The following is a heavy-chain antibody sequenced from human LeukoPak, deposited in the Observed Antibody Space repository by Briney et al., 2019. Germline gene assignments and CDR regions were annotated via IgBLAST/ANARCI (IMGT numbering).Heavy chain of an antibody. CDR1: AFTFNTYS. CDR2: IASSSTYI. D-gene: IGHD2-15*01. CDR3: ARGGRYCGSGICRYDAFDI. Sequence: GGSLRLSCAASAFTFNTYSMNWVRLAPGKGLEWVSSIASSSTYIYYADSVKGRFTISRDNAKNSLYLQMNSLRADDTAVYYCARGGRYCGSGICRYDAFDIWGQGTMVTVSS. J-gene: IGHJ3*02. V-gene: IGHV3-21*01.